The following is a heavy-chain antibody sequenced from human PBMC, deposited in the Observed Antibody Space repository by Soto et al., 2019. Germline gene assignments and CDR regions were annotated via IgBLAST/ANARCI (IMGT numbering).Heavy chain of an antibody. CDR3: ARDRAHFYESSGRLDL. CDR1: GDSMNNGGYF. CDR2: ISYSGST. Sequence: SETLSLTCSVSGDSMNNGGYFWTWIRQTPGKGLQWIGYISYSGSTFYNPSLKTRLAMSVDTSKNQFSVRLRSVTAADTAVYYCARDRAHFYESSGRLDLWGQGMLVTVSS. D-gene: IGHD3-22*01. V-gene: IGHV4-30-4*01. J-gene: IGHJ4*02.